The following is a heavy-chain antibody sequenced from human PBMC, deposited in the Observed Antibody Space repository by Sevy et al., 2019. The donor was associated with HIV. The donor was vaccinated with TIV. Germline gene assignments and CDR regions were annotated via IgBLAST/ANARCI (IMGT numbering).Heavy chain of an antibody. CDR2: IYYSGST. CDR3: ARDYYDCSSTSCYPRGWFDP. Sequence: SETLSLTCTVSGGSISSYYRSWIRQPPGKGLEWIVYIYYSGSTNYNPSLKSRVTISVDTSKNQFSLKLSSVTAADTAVYYCARDYYDCSSTSCYPRGWFDPWGQGTLVTVSS. J-gene: IGHJ5*02. CDR1: GGSISSYY. D-gene: IGHD2-2*01. V-gene: IGHV4-59*01.